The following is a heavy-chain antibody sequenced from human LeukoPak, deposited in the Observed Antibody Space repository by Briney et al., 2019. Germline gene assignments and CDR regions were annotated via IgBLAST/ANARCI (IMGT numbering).Heavy chain of an antibody. CDR2: IWYDGSNK. CDR3: ARGDRTGEAPDY. CDR1: GFTFSSYG. V-gene: IGHV3-33*01. J-gene: IGHJ4*02. Sequence: GRSLRLSCAASGFTFSSYGMHWVRQAPGKGLEWVAVIWYDGSNKYYADSVKGRFTISRDNSKNTLYLQMNSLRAEDTAVYYCARGDRTGEAPDYWGQGTLVTVSS. D-gene: IGHD7-27*01.